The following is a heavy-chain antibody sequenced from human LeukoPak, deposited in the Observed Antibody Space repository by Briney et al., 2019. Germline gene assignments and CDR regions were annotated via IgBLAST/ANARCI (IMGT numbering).Heavy chain of an antibody. D-gene: IGHD2-2*02. V-gene: IGHV3-53*01. CDR2: LYSGGRT. CDR3: ASLYSYGMDV. CDR1: GFTVSSKD. J-gene: IGHJ6*02. Sequence: GESLRLSCAASGFTVSSKDMNWVRQAPGKGLEWVSVLYSGGRTYYADSVKGRFTISRDNSKNTLYLQMNSLRAEDTAVCYCASLYSYGMDVWGQGTTVTVSS.